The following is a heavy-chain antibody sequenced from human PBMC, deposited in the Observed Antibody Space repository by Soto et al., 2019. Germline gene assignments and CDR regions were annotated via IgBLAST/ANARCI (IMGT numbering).Heavy chain of an antibody. CDR2: ISYDGSNK. D-gene: IGHD4-17*01. V-gene: IGHV3-30-3*01. Sequence: QVQLVESGGGVVQPGRSLRLSCAASGFTFSSYAMHWVRQAPGKGLEWVAVISYDGSNKYYADSVKGRFTISRDNSKNTLYLQMNSLRAEDTAVYYCARDGGYGDRIDYWGQGTLVTVSS. CDR3: ARDGGYGDRIDY. CDR1: GFTFSSYA. J-gene: IGHJ4*02.